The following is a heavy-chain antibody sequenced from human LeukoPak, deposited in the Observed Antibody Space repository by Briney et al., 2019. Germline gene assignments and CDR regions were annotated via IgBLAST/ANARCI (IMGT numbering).Heavy chain of an antibody. D-gene: IGHD4-17*01. CDR1: GGTFSSYA. CDR3: ARVPLNDYGDYYVYYFDY. CDR2: IIPIFGTA. Sequence: GSSVKVSCKASGGTFSSYAISWVRQAPGQGLEWMGGIIPIFGTANYAQKFQGRVTITADESTSTAYMELSSLRSEDTAVYYCARVPLNDYGDYYVYYFDYWGQGTLVTVSS. V-gene: IGHV1-69*01. J-gene: IGHJ4*02.